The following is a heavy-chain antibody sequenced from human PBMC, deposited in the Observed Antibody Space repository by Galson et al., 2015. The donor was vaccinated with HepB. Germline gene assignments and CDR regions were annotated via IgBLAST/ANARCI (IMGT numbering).Heavy chain of an antibody. D-gene: IGHD1-7*01. CDR3: ARGELILVALDV. Sequence: SLRLSCAASGFTYDSFWMNWVRQVPGKGLQWVATIKQDGTEKYYTDAVKGRFTISRDNARNSVNLQMNSLRAEDTAVHYCARGELILVALDVWGQGTMVTVSS. V-gene: IGHV3-7*03. CDR1: GFTYDSFW. J-gene: IGHJ3*01. CDR2: IKQDGTEK.